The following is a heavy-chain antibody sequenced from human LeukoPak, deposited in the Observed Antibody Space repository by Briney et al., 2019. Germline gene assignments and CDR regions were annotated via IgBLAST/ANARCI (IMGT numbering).Heavy chain of an antibody. D-gene: IGHD3-3*01. CDR2: ISYDGSSK. Sequence: GGSLRLSCAASGFTFSSYAMHWVRQAPGKGREWVAVISYDGSSKYYADSVKGRFTISRDNSKNTLYLQMNSLRAEDTAVYYCASLLRFLEWLSKDYGMDVWGQGTTVTVSS. CDR3: ASLLRFLEWLSKDYGMDV. J-gene: IGHJ6*02. V-gene: IGHV3-30-3*01. CDR1: GFTFSSYA.